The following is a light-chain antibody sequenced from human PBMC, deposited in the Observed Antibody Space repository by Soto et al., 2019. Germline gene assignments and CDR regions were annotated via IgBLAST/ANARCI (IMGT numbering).Light chain of an antibody. Sequence: EIVMTQSPATLSVSPGERATLPCRASQSVSSNLAWYQQKPGQAPRLLIYGASNRATGIPARFSGSGSGTEFTLTISSLQSEDFAVYYCQQYNNWPSITFGQGTRLEIK. CDR1: QSVSSN. CDR2: GAS. V-gene: IGKV3D-15*01. J-gene: IGKJ5*01. CDR3: QQYNNWPSIT.